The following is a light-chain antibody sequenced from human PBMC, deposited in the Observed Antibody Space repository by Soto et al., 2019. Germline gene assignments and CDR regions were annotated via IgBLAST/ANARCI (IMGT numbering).Light chain of an antibody. Sequence: EIVLTQSPGTLSLSPGERATLSCRASQSVSSSYLAWYQQKPGQAPRLLIYDASSRATGIPDRFSGSGCGTDFTLTIRRLEPEDFAVYYCQQDGSSTGYTFGQGTKLEIK. J-gene: IGKJ2*01. CDR3: QQDGSSTGYT. CDR1: QSVSSSY. V-gene: IGKV3-20*01. CDR2: DAS.